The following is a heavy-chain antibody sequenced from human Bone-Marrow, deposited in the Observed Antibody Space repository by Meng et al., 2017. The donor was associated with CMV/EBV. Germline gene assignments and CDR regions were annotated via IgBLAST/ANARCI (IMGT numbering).Heavy chain of an antibody. CDR3: AKGRFRWYGKFGY. V-gene: IGHV3-21*04. J-gene: IGHJ4*02. CDR1: GFTVSSNY. CDR2: ISSSSSYI. Sequence: GGSLRLSCAASGFTVSSNYMSWVRQAPGKGLEWVSSISSSSSYIYYADSVKGRFTISRDNAKNTLYLQMNSLRAEDTAVYYCAKGRFRWYGKFGYWGQGTLVTVSS. D-gene: IGHD6-13*01.